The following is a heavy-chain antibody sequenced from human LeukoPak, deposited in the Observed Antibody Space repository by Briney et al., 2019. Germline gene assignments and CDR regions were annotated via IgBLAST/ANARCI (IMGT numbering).Heavy chain of an antibody. D-gene: IGHD4-23*01. Sequence: GGSLRLSCTASGFTFGDSAMSWVRQAPGKGLEWVGFIRSKAYGGTTEYAASVKGRFTISRDDSKSIAYLQMNSLKTEGTAVYYCTRYGGNSFSYWGQGTLVAVSS. CDR2: IRSKAYGGTT. CDR1: GFTFGDSA. V-gene: IGHV3-49*04. J-gene: IGHJ4*02. CDR3: TRYGGNSFSY.